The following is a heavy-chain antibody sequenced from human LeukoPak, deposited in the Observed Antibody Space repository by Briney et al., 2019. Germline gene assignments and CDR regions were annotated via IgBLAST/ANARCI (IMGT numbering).Heavy chain of an antibody. D-gene: IGHD3-22*01. J-gene: IGHJ1*01. Sequence: GGSLRLSCAASGFTVSSNYMSWVRQAPGKGLEWVSVTYSGGSTYYADSVKGRFTISRDNSKNTLYLQMNSLRAEDTAVYYCAKDLDYYDSSGTPFGHWGQGTLVTVSS. CDR2: TYSGGST. CDR1: GFTVSSNY. V-gene: IGHV3-53*05. CDR3: AKDLDYYDSSGTPFGH.